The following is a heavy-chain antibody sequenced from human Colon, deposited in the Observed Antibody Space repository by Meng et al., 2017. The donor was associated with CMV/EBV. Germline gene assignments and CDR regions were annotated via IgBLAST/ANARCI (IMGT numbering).Heavy chain of an antibody. CDR1: GYTFTSYY. J-gene: IGHJ6*02. Sequence: ASVKVSCKASGYTFTSYYMHWVRQAPGQGLEWMGIINPSGGSTSYAQKFQGRVTMTRDTSTSTVYMELSSLRSEDTAVYYCARTDPWSNYPDYYYYGMDVWGQGTTVTVSS. CDR3: ARTDPWSNYPDYYYYGMDV. D-gene: IGHD4-11*01. V-gene: IGHV1-46*01. CDR2: INPSGGST.